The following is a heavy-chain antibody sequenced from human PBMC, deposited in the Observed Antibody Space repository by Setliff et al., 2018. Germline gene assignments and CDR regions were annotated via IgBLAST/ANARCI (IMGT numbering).Heavy chain of an antibody. Sequence: GGSLRLSCVVSGLTVSNDFMGWVRQAPGKGLEWVSVIYNIGETRYADSVKGRFTISRDNAKSSLYLQMNSLRAEDTAVYYCARDQGSYGYRAFDSWGQGALVTVSS. CDR2: IYNIGET. V-gene: IGHV3-66*01. CDR3: ARDQGSYGYRAFDS. D-gene: IGHD3-16*01. J-gene: IGHJ4*02. CDR1: GLTVSNDF.